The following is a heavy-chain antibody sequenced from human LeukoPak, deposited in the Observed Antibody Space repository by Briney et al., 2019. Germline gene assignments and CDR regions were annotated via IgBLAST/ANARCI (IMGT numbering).Heavy chain of an antibody. Sequence: GESLKISCKGSGYSFTSYWIGWVRPMPGKGLEWMGIIYPGDSDTRYNPFFQGQVTISADKSISTAYLQWSSLKASDTAMYYCARHCSSTSCYLAFDIWGQGTMVTVSS. CDR2: IYPGDSDT. CDR1: GYSFTSYW. D-gene: IGHD2-2*01. J-gene: IGHJ3*02. V-gene: IGHV5-51*01. CDR3: ARHCSSTSCYLAFDI.